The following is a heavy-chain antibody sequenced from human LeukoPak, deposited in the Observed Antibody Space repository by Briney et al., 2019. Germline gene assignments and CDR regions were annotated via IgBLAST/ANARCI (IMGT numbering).Heavy chain of an antibody. Sequence: GGSLGLSCAASGFTFSRHGMHWVRQAPGKGLEWVAFIRYDGSDKYYADSVKGRFTISRDNSENTLYLQMNSLRPEDTAVYYCAKGFYYCSDGCPQYYYYMDVWGKGTTVIVSS. CDR3: AKGFYYCSDGCPQYYYYMDV. V-gene: IGHV3-30*02. CDR1: GFTFSRHG. J-gene: IGHJ6*03. D-gene: IGHD2-15*01. CDR2: IRYDGSDK.